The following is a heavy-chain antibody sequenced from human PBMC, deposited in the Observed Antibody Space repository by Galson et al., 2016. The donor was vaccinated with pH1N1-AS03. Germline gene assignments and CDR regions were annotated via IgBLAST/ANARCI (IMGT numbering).Heavy chain of an antibody. CDR3: GHRTQLGDYFYFYGLDV. Sequence: PALVKPTQTLTLTCTFSGFSLATSGVGVGWIRQPPGKALEWLALIYWNDDKRYSPSLKRRLNITKDTSKNEVVLTITNMDPGDTATYYCGHRTQLGDYFYFYGLDVWGQGTTFTASS. D-gene: IGHD6-6*01. CDR2: IYWNDDK. J-gene: IGHJ6*02. CDR1: GFSLATSGVG. V-gene: IGHV2-5*01.